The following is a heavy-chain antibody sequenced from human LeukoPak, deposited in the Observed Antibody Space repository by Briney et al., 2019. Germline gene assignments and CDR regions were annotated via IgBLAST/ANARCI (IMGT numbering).Heavy chain of an antibody. CDR1: GYTFTGYY. V-gene: IGHV1-2*02. J-gene: IGHJ4*02. CDR3: VRVPRGLGTPFDY. CDR2: INPNSGGT. D-gene: IGHD3-16*01. Sequence: ASVKVSCKASGYTFTGYYIHWVRQAPGQGLEWMGWINPNSGGTEYAHKFQGRVTMTRDTSITTAYMDLNRLRSDDTAEYYCVRVPRGLGTPFDYWGQGTMVTVSS.